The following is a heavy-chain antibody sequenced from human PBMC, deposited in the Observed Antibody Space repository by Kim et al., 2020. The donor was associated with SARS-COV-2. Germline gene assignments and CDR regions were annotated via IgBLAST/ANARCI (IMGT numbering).Heavy chain of an antibody. J-gene: IGHJ6*03. V-gene: IGHV3-30*02. Sequence: DSVKGGFTLSSDNAKNTMNLQMNSLRAEDTAVYSCAKDGRTYYYYYDMDVWGKGTTVTVSS. CDR3: AKDGRTYYYYYDMDV.